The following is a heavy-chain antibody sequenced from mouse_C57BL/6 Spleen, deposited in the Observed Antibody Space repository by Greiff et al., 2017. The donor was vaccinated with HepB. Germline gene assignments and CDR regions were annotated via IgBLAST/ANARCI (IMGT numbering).Heavy chain of an antibody. Sequence: VKLVESGAELVKPGASVKLSCKASGYTFTSYWMHWVKQRPGRGLEWIGRIDPNSGGTKYNEKFKSKATLTVDKPSSTAYMQLSSLTSEDSAVYYCAKDSNYRAWFAYWGQGTLVTVSA. V-gene: IGHV1-72*01. CDR2: IDPNSGGT. CDR3: AKDSNYRAWFAY. J-gene: IGHJ3*01. CDR1: GYTFTSYW. D-gene: IGHD2-5*01.